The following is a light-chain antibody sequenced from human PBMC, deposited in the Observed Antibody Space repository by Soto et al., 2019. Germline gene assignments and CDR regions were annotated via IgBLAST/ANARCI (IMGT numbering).Light chain of an antibody. CDR1: RFNIGAGYD. Sequence: QSVLTQPPSVSGAPGQRVTISCTGSRFNIGAGYDVHWYQQLPGTAPKLLIYGNSNRPSGVPDRFSGSKSGTSASLAITGLQAEDEAYYCCQSYDSSLTDVFGTGTKLTVL. J-gene: IGLJ2*01. V-gene: IGLV1-40*01. CDR2: GNS. CDR3: QSYDSSLTDV.